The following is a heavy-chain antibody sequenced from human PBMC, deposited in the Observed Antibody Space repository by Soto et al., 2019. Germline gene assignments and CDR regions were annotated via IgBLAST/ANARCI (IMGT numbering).Heavy chain of an antibody. Sequence: SETLSLTCTVSGGSISSSSYYWGWIRQLPGKGLEWIGSIYYSGSTYYNPSLKSRVTISVDTSKNQFSLKLSSVTAADTAVYYCATCITMVRGATRPYYYYHGMDVWGQGTTVTVSS. D-gene: IGHD3-10*01. CDR2: IYYSGST. V-gene: IGHV4-39*01. CDR3: ATCITMVRGATRPYYYYHGMDV. J-gene: IGHJ6*02. CDR1: GGSISSSSYY.